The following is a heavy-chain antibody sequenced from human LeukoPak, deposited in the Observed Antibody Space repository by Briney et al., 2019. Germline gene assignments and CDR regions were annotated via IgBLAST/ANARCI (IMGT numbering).Heavy chain of an antibody. CDR2: IYYSGST. V-gene: IGHV4-31*03. CDR1: GGSISSGGYY. D-gene: IGHD2/OR15-2a*01. J-gene: IGHJ5*02. Sequence: PSQTLSLTCTVSGGSISSGGYYWSWIRQHPGKGLEWIGYIYYSGSTYYNPSLKSRVIISVDTSKNQFSLKLSSVTAADTAVYYCAREVLPNWFDPWGQGTLVTVSS. CDR3: AREVLPNWFDP.